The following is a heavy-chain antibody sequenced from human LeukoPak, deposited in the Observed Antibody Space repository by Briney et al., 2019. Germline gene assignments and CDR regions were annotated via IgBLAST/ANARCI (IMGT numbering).Heavy chain of an antibody. Sequence: GGSLRLSCSASGFIFSSYAMHWVRQAPGQGLEFVSGISSNGGSTYYADSVKARFTMSRDNSKNALYLQMSSLRAEDTAVYYCVKRLNNYFDYWGQGTLVTVSS. CDR1: GFIFSSYA. CDR3: VKRLNNYFDY. J-gene: IGHJ4*02. V-gene: IGHV3-64D*06. D-gene: IGHD4/OR15-4a*01. CDR2: ISSNGGST.